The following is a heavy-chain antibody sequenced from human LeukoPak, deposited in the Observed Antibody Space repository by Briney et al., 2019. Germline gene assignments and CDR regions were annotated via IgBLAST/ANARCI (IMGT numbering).Heavy chain of an antibody. Sequence: GGSLRLSCAASGXTFGSSWMHWVRQAPGKGLVWVSRINPDGSITNYADSVKGRFTISRDNAKNTLFLQMNSLRAEETAVYYCVRVLGASDYWGQGTLVTVSS. CDR2: INPDGSIT. CDR3: VRVLGASDY. J-gene: IGHJ4*02. V-gene: IGHV3-74*01. CDR1: GXTFGSSW. D-gene: IGHD1-26*01.